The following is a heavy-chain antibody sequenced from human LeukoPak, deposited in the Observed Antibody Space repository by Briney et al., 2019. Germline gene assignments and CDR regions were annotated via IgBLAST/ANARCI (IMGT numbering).Heavy chain of an antibody. CDR1: GYTFTSYD. Sequence: ASVKVSCKASGYTFTSYDINWVRQATGQGLEWMGWMNPNSGNTGYAQKLQGRVTMTTDTSTSTAYMELRSLRSDDTAVYYCARDSYDSSATKYYYYGMDVWGQGTTVTVSS. CDR2: MNPNSGNT. CDR3: ARDSYDSSATKYYYYGMDV. V-gene: IGHV1-8*01. D-gene: IGHD3-22*01. J-gene: IGHJ6*02.